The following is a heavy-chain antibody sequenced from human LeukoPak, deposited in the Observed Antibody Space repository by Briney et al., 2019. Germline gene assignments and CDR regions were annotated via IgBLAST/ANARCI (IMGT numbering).Heavy chain of an antibody. V-gene: IGHV1-18*01. CDR3: ARRGGKNYGDYLLYYYYMDV. D-gene: IGHD4-17*01. CDR1: GYTFTSYG. J-gene: IGHJ6*03. CDR2: ISAYNGDT. Sequence: ASVNVSCKASGYTFTSYGISWVRQAPGQGLEWMGWISAYNGDTHYAQKFQGRVTMTTDTSTSTAYMELRSLRSDDTAMYYCARRGGKNYGDYLLYYYYMDVWGKGTTVTVSS.